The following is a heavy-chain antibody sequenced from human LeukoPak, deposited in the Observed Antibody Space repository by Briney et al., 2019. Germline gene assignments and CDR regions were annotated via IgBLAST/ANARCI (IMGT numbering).Heavy chain of an antibody. D-gene: IGHD3-22*01. Sequence: PGGSLRLSCAASGFTCSSYSMNWGRQAPGEGLEWVSSITSSGRYIYYADSVKGRFTISRDNSKNTLYLQMNSLRAEDTAVYFCGKLLRDDSPTLPAFDYWGQGTLVTVSS. J-gene: IGHJ4*02. CDR1: GFTCSSYS. CDR2: ITSSGRYI. CDR3: GKLLRDDSPTLPAFDY. V-gene: IGHV3-21*04.